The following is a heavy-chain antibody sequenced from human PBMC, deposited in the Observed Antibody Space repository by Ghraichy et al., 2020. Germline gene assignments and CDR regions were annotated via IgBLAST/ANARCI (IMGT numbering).Heavy chain of an antibody. Sequence: SLNISCAASGFNFGDFGMHWVRQAPGKGLEWVSSVNRNSDKIDYAASVKGRFTISRDNAKNSLYLQMNSLRPDDMALYYCVKDVAAGVVNWYFDLWGRGTLVTVSS. V-gene: IGHV3-9*03. D-gene: IGHD6-13*01. CDR2: VNRNSDKI. J-gene: IGHJ2*01. CDR3: VKDVAAGVVNWYFDL. CDR1: GFNFGDFG.